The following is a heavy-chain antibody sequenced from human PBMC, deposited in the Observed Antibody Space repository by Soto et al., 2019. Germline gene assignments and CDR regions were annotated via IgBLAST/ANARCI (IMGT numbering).Heavy chain of an antibody. D-gene: IGHD3-10*01. V-gene: IGHV3-23*01. Sequence: GGSLRLSCAASGFTFSSYAMSWVRQAPGKGLEWVSAISGSGGSTYYADSVKGRFTISRDNSKNTLYLQMNSLRAEDTAVYYCAKDPTMVRGVIDYMDVWGKGTTVTVSS. CDR1: GFTFSSYA. CDR2: ISGSGGST. CDR3: AKDPTMVRGVIDYMDV. J-gene: IGHJ6*03.